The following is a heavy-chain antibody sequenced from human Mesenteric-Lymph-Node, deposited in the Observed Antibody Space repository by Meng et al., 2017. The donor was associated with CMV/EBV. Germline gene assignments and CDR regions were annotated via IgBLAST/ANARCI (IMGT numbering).Heavy chain of an antibody. Sequence: VTVGSVSSDRYSWSCIRQPPGKGLESIGFIHYSGSTNSNPSLMSRVTISVDTSKNQFSLKLSSVTAADTAVYYCATSPGYPREFGYWGQGTLVTVSS. CDR2: IHYSGST. D-gene: IGHD3-10*01. V-gene: IGHV4-61*01. CDR3: ATSPGYPREFGY. J-gene: IGHJ4*02. CDR1: VGSVSSDRYS.